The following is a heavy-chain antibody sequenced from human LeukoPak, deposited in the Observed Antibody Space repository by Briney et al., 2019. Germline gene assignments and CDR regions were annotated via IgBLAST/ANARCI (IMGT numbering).Heavy chain of an antibody. J-gene: IGHJ5*02. D-gene: IGHD6-6*01. CDR3: ARALARLSWFAH. CDR1: GGSLSSSSYY. V-gene: IGHV4-39*07. CDR2: IYYSGST. Sequence: XETLSLTWTVSGGSLSSSSYYWGWIRQPTGKGVERVGSIYYSGSTYHNPSLKSGVTISVDTSKNQFSLKQRSVAAADPAVDLCARALARLSWFAHWGQGTLVTVSS.